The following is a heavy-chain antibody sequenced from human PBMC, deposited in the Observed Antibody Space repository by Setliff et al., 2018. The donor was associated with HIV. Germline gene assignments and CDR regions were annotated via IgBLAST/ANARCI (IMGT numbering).Heavy chain of an antibody. J-gene: IGHJ4*02. CDR2: IYYTGFA. Sequence: SETLSLTCSVSGDSISSGSYFWGWIRQTPGKGLEWIGNIYYTGFAYYNLSLKSRVTISLDTSKTHFFLNLTSVTDADTAVYFCTREGRGDPAMATTRIDYWVQGKRVTVSS. CDR3: TREGRGDPAMATTRIDY. CDR1: GDSISSGSYF. D-gene: IGHD1-1*01. V-gene: IGHV4-39*02.